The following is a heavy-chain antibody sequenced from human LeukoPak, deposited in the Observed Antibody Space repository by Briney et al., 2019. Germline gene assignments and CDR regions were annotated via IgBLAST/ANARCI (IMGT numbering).Heavy chain of an antibody. J-gene: IGHJ4*02. CDR3: ARLRPGGSRYFDY. CDR1: GFTFSSYR. D-gene: IGHD1-26*01. V-gene: IGHV3-7*01. Sequence: GGSLRLSCAASGFTFSSYRMSWVRQAPGKGLEWVANIKQDGSEKYYVDSVKGRFTISRDNAKNSLYLQMNSLRAEDTAVYYCARLRPGGSRYFDYWGQGTLVTVSS. CDR2: IKQDGSEK.